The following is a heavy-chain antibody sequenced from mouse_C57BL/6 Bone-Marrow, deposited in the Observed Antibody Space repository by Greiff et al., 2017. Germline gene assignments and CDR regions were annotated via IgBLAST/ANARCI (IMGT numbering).Heavy chain of an antibody. CDR3: AKHNWEDYAMDY. CDR1: GFSLTSSG. CDR2: LCGGGST. V-gene: IGHV2-9*01. Sequence: VKVVESGPGLVAPSQSLSITCSFSGFSLTSSGVDLVRLPPGSGLDWLGVLCGGGSTNYNSAPMSRMSISKDNSKSQVFLKMNSMQADDTDMYYCAKHNWEDYAMDYWGQGTSVTVSS. J-gene: IGHJ4*01. D-gene: IGHD4-1*01.